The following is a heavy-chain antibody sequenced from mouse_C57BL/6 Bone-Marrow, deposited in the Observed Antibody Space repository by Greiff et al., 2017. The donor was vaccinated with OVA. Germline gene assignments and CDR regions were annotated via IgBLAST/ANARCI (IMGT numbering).Heavy chain of an antibody. D-gene: IGHD2-14*01. CDR3: ARASDCKPYDLDY. CDR1: GYTFTSYW. J-gene: IGHJ2*01. Sequence: VQLQQPGAELVKPGASVKMSCKASGYTFTSYWITWVKQRPGQGLEWIGDIYPGSGSTNYNEKFKSKATLTVDTSSSTAYLQLSSLTSADSAVYYCARASDCKPYDLDYWGQGTTVTVSS. V-gene: IGHV1-55*01. CDR2: IYPGSGST.